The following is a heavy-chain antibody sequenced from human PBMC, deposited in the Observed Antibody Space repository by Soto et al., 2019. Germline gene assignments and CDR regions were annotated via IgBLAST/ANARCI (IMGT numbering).Heavy chain of an antibody. V-gene: IGHV5-51*01. D-gene: IGHD3-16*02. CDR2: IYPGDSDT. CDR3: ARRGYSQSVGYYYAMEV. CDR1: GYSFTSYR. Sequence: GESLKISCKGSGYSFTSYRIGWVRQMPGKGLEWMGIIYPGDSDTRYSPSFQGQVTISADKSISTAYLQWSSLKASDTAIYYCARRGYSQSVGYYYAMEVWGQGTTVIVS. J-gene: IGHJ6*02.